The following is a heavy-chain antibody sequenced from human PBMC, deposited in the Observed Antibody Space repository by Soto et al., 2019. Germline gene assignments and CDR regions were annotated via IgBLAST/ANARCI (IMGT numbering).Heavy chain of an antibody. CDR1: GGSFSGYY. D-gene: IGHD6-6*01. V-gene: IGHV4-34*01. Sequence: SETLSLTCAVYGGSFSGYYWSWIRQPPGKGLEWIGEINHSGSTNYNPSLKSRVTISVDTSKNQFSLKLSSVTAADTAVYYCARESKTRYSSSRPFDYWGQGTLVTVSS. CDR2: INHSGST. CDR3: ARESKTRYSSSRPFDY. J-gene: IGHJ4*02.